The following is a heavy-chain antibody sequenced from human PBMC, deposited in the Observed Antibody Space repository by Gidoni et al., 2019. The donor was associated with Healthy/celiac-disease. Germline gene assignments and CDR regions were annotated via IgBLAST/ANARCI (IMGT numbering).Heavy chain of an antibody. CDR1: GGSISSGGYY. Sequence: QVQLQESGPGLVNTWLNLSLTCTVSGGSISSGGYYWSWIRQHPGKGLEWIGYIYYSGSTYYNPSLKSRVTISVDTSKNQFSLKLSSVTAADTAVYYCARDRYCGGDCQTLFDYWGQGTLVTVSS. V-gene: IGHV4-31*03. CDR3: ARDRYCGGDCQTLFDY. CDR2: IYYSGST. J-gene: IGHJ4*02. D-gene: IGHD2-21*01.